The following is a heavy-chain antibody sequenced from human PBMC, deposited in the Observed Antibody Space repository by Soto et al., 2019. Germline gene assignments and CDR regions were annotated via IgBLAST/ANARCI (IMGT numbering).Heavy chain of an antibody. CDR3: AREILGYYYYMDV. Sequence: GGSLRLSCAASGFTFSSYWMSWVRQAPGKGLEWVANIKQDGSEKYYVDSVKGRFTISRDNAKNSLYLQMNSLRAEDTAVYYCAREILGYYYYMDVWGKGTTVTVSS. CDR1: GFTFSSYW. J-gene: IGHJ6*03. CDR2: IKQDGSEK. V-gene: IGHV3-7*01. D-gene: IGHD2-15*01.